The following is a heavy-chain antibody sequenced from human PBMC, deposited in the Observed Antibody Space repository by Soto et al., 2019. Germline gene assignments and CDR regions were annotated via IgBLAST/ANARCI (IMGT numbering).Heavy chain of an antibody. D-gene: IGHD1-1*01. CDR3: ARLEL. CDR1: GFTFSSHW. J-gene: IGHJ4*02. V-gene: IGHV3-7*05. Sequence: EVQLVESGGGLVQPGGSLRLSCAASGFTFSSHWMSWVRQAPGKGLEWVANMTVDGSERNYLDSVKGRFTISRDNAKNSLYLQMHSLRTENTAVSYCARLELRGQGTLVTVSS. CDR2: MTVDGSER.